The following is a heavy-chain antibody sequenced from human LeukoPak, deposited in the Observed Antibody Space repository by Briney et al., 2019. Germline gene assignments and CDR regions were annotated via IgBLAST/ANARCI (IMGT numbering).Heavy chain of an antibody. Sequence: GGSLRLSCAASGFTFSSYWMSWVRQAPGKGLEWVANIKQDGSEKYYVDSVKGRFAISRDNAKNSLYLQMNSLRAEDTAVYYCAREKIKYGSGKTRSPLHFDYWGQGTLVTVSS. CDR3: AREKIKYGSGKTRSPLHFDY. J-gene: IGHJ4*02. V-gene: IGHV3-7*01. CDR1: GFTFSSYW. D-gene: IGHD3-10*01. CDR2: IKQDGSEK.